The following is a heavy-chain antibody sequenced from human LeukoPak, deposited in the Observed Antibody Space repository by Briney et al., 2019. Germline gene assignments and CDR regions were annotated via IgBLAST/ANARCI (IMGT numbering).Heavy chain of an antibody. J-gene: IGHJ5*02. Sequence: ASVKVSCKASGYTFTSYGISWVRQAPGQGLEWMGWISAYNGNTNYAQKLQGRATMTTDTSTSTAYMELRSLRSDDTAVYYCARDSITMVRGVIITSWFDPWGQGTLVTVSS. D-gene: IGHD3-10*01. CDR3: ARDSITMVRGVIITSWFDP. CDR2: ISAYNGNT. V-gene: IGHV1-18*01. CDR1: GYTFTSYG.